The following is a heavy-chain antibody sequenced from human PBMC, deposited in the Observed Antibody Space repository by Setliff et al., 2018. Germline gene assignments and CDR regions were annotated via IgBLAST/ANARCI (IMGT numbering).Heavy chain of an antibody. CDR3: ARHSNTWPVDF. D-gene: IGHD2-21*01. J-gene: IGHJ4*02. CDR2: KYYSGTT. Sequence: ASETLSLTCSVSGDSINPYYWTWIRQPPGKGLEWIGYKYYSGTTYSNSSLKSRLSISVDTSKNQFSLRLTSVTAADTAVYFCARHSNTWPVDFWGQGTLVTVSS. CDR1: GDSINPYY. V-gene: IGHV4-59*04.